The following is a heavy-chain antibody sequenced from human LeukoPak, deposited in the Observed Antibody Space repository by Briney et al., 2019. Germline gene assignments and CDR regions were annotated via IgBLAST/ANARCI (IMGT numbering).Heavy chain of an antibody. Sequence: SGSGGSTYYADSVKGRFTISRDNSKNTLYLQMNSLRAEDTAVYYCAKGSVGATNYYYYMDVWGKGTTVTVSS. V-gene: IGHV3-23*01. CDR3: AKGSVGATNYYYYMDV. D-gene: IGHD1-26*01. J-gene: IGHJ6*03. CDR2: SGSGGST.